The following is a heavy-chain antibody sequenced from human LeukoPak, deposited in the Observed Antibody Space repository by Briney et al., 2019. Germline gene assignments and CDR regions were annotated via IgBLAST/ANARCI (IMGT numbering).Heavy chain of an antibody. V-gene: IGHV4-34*01. CDR1: GGSLSGYY. J-gene: IGHJ6*03. CDR3: ARRRGYCSGGSCYPRYMDV. CDR2: INDSGST. D-gene: IGHD2-15*01. Sequence: SETLSLTCAVYGGSLSGYYWSWIRQSPGKGLEWIGEINDSGSTNYNPSLKSRVTISVDTSKNQFSLKLSSVTAADTAVYYCARRRGYCSGGSCYPRYMDVWGKGTTVTVSS.